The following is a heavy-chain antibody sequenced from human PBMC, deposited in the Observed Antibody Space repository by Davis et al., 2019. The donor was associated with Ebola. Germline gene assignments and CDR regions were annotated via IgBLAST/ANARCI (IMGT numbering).Heavy chain of an antibody. D-gene: IGHD3-10*01. CDR2: INHSGST. J-gene: IGHJ4*02. CDR3: ARAPWYYGSGSRYYFDY. V-gene: IGHV4-34*01. Sequence: MPSETLSLTCAVYGGSFSGYYWSWIRQPPGKGLEWIGEINHSGSTNYNPSLKSRVTISVDTSKNQFSLKLSPVTAADTAVYYCARAPWYYGSGSRYYFDYWGQGTLVTVSP. CDR1: GGSFSGYY.